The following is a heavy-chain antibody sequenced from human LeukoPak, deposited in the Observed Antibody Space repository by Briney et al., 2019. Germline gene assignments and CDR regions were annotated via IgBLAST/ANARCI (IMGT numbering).Heavy chain of an antibody. J-gene: IGHJ5*02. Sequence: SETLSLTCTVSGYSISSGYYWGWIRQPPGKGLEWIGSIYHSGSTYYNPSLKSRVTISVDTSKNQFSLKLSSVTAADTAVYYCARVMIVVVAATPTGWFDPWGQGTLVTVSS. CDR3: ARVMIVVVAATPTGWFDP. CDR2: IYHSGST. D-gene: IGHD2-15*01. V-gene: IGHV4-38-2*02. CDR1: GYSISSGYY.